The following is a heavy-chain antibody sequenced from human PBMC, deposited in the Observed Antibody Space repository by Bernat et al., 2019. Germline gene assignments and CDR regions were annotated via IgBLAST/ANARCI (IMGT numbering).Heavy chain of an antibody. V-gene: IGHV4-39*01. Sequence: QLQLQESGPGLVRPSETLSLTCTVSGVSISSSNYYWAWVRQPPGKGLEWIGSIYSSGSTYYHPSLKSRVTISIDTSKNQFSLQLSSVTAADTAVYYCARPPSNPNYHYWGQGTLVTVSS. CDR1: GVSISSSNYY. D-gene: IGHD4/OR15-4a*01. CDR3: ARPPSNPNYHY. CDR2: IYSSGST. J-gene: IGHJ4*02.